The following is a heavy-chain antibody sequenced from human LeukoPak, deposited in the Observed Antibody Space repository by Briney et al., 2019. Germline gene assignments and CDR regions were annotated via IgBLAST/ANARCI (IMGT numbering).Heavy chain of an antibody. CDR1: GGSFSGYF. CDR3: ARYERSLRWFDP. D-gene: IGHD4-17*01. V-gene: IGHV4-34*01. J-gene: IGHJ5*02. Sequence: SEALSLTCAVYGGSFSGYFWSWIRPPPGKGLEWIGEINHSGSTNYNPSLKSRVTISVDTSNNQFSLKLSSVTAADTAVYYCARYERSLRWFDPWGQGTLVTVCS. CDR2: INHSGST.